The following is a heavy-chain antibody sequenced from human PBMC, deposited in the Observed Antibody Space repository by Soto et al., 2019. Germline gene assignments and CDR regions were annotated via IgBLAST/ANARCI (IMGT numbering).Heavy chain of an antibody. Sequence: PSETLSLTCTVSGGSISSGGYYWGWIRQHPGKGLEWIGYIYYSGSTYYNPSLKSRVTISVDTSKNQFSLKLSSVTAADTAVYYCATYPVTYYYDSSGPITKGGAFDIWGQGTMVTVS. J-gene: IGHJ3*02. V-gene: IGHV4-31*03. D-gene: IGHD3-22*01. CDR1: GGSISSGGYY. CDR3: ATYPVTYYYDSSGPITKGGAFDI. CDR2: IYYSGST.